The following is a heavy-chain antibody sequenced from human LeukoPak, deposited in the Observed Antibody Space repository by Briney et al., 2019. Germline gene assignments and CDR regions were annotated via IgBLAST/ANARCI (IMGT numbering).Heavy chain of an antibody. Sequence: RGSPSPPCAASGLTFSGYGMHWVRQAPGKGLEWVAVISYDGSYKYYADSVKGRFTISRDNSKNTLYLQMNSLRAEDTAVYYCAREGSSGWYVFRFDTWGQGTMVTVSS. CDR3: AREGSSGWYVFRFDT. V-gene: IGHV3-30*03. J-gene: IGHJ5*02. D-gene: IGHD6-19*01. CDR1: GLTFSGYG. CDR2: ISYDGSYK.